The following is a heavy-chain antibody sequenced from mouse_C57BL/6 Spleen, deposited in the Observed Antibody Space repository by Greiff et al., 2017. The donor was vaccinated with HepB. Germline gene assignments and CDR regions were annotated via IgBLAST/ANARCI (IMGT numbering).Heavy chain of an antibody. V-gene: IGHV3-6*01. D-gene: IGHD6-2*01. J-gene: IGHJ2*01. CDR2: ISYDGSN. Sequence: ESGPGLVKPSQSLSLTCSVTGYSITSGYYWNWIRQFPGNKLEWMGYISYDGSNNYNPSLKNRISITRDTSKNQFFLKLNSVTTEDTATYYCARRDLYYFDYWGQGTTLTVSS. CDR3: ARRDLYYFDY. CDR1: GYSITSGYY.